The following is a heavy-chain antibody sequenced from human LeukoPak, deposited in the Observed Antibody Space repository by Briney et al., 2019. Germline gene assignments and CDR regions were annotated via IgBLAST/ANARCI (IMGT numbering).Heavy chain of an antibody. V-gene: IGHV3-23*01. CDR1: GFTFSNYA. D-gene: IGHD3-9*01. CDR2: VSGRDDST. Sequence: GGSLRLSCAASGFTFSNYAMSWVRPAPGKGLEWVSAVSGRDDSTYYADSVKGRFTISRDNSKNTLYLQMNSLRAEDTAVYYCAKWGYYDILTGYYDSDYWGQGTLVTVSS. CDR3: AKWGYYDILTGYYDSDY. J-gene: IGHJ4*02.